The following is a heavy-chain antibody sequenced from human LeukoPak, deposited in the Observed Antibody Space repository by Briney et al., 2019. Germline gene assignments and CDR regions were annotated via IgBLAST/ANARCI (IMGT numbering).Heavy chain of an antibody. CDR2: IYSGGTT. CDR1: GFTVSSSC. Sequence: QAGGSLRLSCAVSGFTVSSSCMSWVRQAPGKGLEWVSVIYSGGTTYYADSVKGRFTISRDSSENTLYLQMDSLSVEDTAVYYCVRDLYYSHSGTVDYWGQGTLVTVSS. CDR3: VRDLYYSHSGTVDY. V-gene: IGHV3-66*01. D-gene: IGHD3-10*01. J-gene: IGHJ4*02.